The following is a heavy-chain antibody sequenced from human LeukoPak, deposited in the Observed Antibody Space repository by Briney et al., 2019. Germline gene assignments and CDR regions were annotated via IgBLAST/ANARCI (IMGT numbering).Heavy chain of an antibody. D-gene: IGHD6-13*01. CDR2: TSGSGGST. CDR3: AKGGSFRAFDY. Sequence: PGGSLRLSCAASGFAFSSYARSWVRQAPGEGLEWVSTTSGSGGSTDYSDSVTRRFTISRAYSKNTLYLQMNSLRADDTALYCCAKGGSFRAFDYWGQGTLVTVSS. CDR1: GFAFSSYA. V-gene: IGHV3-23*01. J-gene: IGHJ4*02.